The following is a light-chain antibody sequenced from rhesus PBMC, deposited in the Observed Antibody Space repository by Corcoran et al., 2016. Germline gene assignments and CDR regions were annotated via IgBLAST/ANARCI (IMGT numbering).Light chain of an antibody. J-gene: IGKJ1*01. CDR1: QNIGAY. V-gene: IGKV3-24*04. CDR3: QQSSNLWT. Sequence: ETVVTQSPATLALSPGERATLSCRASQNIGAYLAWYLQKPGPAPGLRIYGASNRAPGIPDRFSASVSGTDFTLTISSLEPEDVGVYYCQQSSNLWTFGQGTKVEIK. CDR2: GAS.